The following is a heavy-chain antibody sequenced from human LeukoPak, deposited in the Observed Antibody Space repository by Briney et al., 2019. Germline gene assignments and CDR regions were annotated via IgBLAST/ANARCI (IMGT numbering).Heavy chain of an antibody. J-gene: IGHJ5*02. CDR3: ARVDCSSTSCYFGWHYWFDP. D-gene: IGHD2-2*01. CDR1: GYTFTGYY. CDR2: INPNSGGT. V-gene: IGHV1-2*02. Sequence: ASVKVSCKASGYTFTGYYMHWVRQAPGQGLEWMGWINPNSGGTNYAQKFQGRVTMTRDMSISTAYMELSRLRSDDTAVYYCARVDCSSTSCYFGWHYWFDPWGQGTLVTVSS.